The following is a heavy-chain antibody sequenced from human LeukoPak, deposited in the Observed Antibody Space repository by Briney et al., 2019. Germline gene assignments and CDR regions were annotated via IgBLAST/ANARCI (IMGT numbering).Heavy chain of an antibody. Sequence: PSETLSLTCTVSGGSISSGGYYWSWIRQHPGKGLEWIGYIYYSGSTYYNPSLKSRVTISVDTSKNQFSLKLSSVTAADTAVYYCARDVRYCSSTSCYHYGMDVWGQETTVTVSS. V-gene: IGHV4-31*03. CDR2: IYYSGST. D-gene: IGHD2-2*01. CDR3: ARDVRYCSSTSCYHYGMDV. J-gene: IGHJ6*02. CDR1: GGSISSGGYY.